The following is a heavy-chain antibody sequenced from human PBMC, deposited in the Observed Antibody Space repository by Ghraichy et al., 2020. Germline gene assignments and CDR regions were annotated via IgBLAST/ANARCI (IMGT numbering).Heavy chain of an antibody. CDR1: GFTFSNYW. J-gene: IGHJ4*02. D-gene: IGHD6-6*01. CDR3: ARERGSSSSRFFDY. V-gene: IGHV3-7*01. Sequence: GGSLRLSCAVSGFTFSNYWMSWVRQAPGKGLEWVANIKQDGSEKYYVDSVKGRFTISRDSAKNSLYLQMKSLRAEDTAVYYWARERGSSSSRFFDYWGQGALVTVST. CDR2: IKQDGSEK.